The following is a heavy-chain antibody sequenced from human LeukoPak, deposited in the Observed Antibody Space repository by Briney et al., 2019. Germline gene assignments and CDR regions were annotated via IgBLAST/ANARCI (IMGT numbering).Heavy chain of an antibody. V-gene: IGHV4-4*07. CDR2: IYTSGST. Sequence: SETLSLTCTVSGGSISTYYWNWIRHPAGKGLEWIGHIYTSGSTNYNPSLKSRVTPSVDASKNQFSLKLSSVTAADTAVYYCARDRYDSSGDLDYWGQGTLVTVSS. D-gene: IGHD3-22*01. J-gene: IGHJ4*02. CDR1: GGSISTYY. CDR3: ARDRYDSSGDLDY.